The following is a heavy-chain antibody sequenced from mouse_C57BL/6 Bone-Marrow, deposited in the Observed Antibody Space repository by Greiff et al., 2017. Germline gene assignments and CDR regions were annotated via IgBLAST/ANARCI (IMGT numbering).Heavy chain of an antibody. D-gene: IGHD1-1*01. V-gene: IGHV3-6*01. Sequence: EVQLQESGPGLVKPSQSLSLTCSVSGYSFTSCYYWNWIRQFPGNQLEWMGYISYDGSNNYNPSLKNRISITRDTSKNQFFLKLKSVDTEDTASYCCARVLLWGQGTLVTVSA. J-gene: IGHJ3*01. CDR3: ARVLL. CDR2: ISYDGSN. CDR1: GYSFTSCYY.